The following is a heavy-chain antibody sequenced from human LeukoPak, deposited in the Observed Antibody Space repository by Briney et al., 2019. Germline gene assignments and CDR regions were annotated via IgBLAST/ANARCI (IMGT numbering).Heavy chain of an antibody. CDR3: ARGFLYYRRFDP. D-gene: IGHD3-10*01. CDR1: GYSISSGYY. CDR2: IYYSGST. Sequence: SETLSLTCTVSGYSISSGYYWGWIWQPPGKGLGWIGSIYYSGSTYYNPSLKSRVTISVDTSKNQFSLKLSSVTAADTAVYYCARGFLYYRRFDPWGQGTLVTVSS. J-gene: IGHJ5*02. V-gene: IGHV4-38-2*02.